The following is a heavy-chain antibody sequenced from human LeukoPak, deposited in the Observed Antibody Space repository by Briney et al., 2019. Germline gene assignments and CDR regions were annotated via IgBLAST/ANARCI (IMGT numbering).Heavy chain of an antibody. CDR1: GGSISNTNW. CDR2: ISLTGLT. V-gene: IGHV4-4*02. J-gene: IGHJ4*02. D-gene: IGHD2-8*01. Sequence: SETLSLTCGVSGGSISNTNWWSWVRQPPGQGLEWIGEISLTGLTHYNPSLESRVTVSLDKSKNQLSLNLTSVTAADTAVYYCSRENGAFSPFSYWGQGTLVTVLS. CDR3: SRENGAFSPFSY.